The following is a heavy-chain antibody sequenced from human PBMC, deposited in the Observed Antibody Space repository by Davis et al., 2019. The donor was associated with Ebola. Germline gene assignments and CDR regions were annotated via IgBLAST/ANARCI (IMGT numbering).Heavy chain of an antibody. CDR3: ARDFDNPYSGSPGEH. CDR1: GYTFIDHC. CDR2: INPNSGGT. Sequence: ASVKVSCKASGYTFIDHCIHWVRLAPGQGLEWMGRINPNSGGTRYAQNFQGRVTMTRDTSTSTVYMELSSLRSEDTAVYYCARDFDNPYSGSPGEHWGQGTLVTVSS. V-gene: IGHV1-2*06. D-gene: IGHD1-26*01. J-gene: IGHJ1*01.